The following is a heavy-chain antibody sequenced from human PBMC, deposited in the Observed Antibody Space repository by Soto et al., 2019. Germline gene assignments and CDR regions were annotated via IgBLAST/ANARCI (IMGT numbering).Heavy chain of an antibody. CDR1: GFTFSSYW. CDR2: IKQDGSET. Sequence: EVHLVESGGGLVQPGGSLRLSCAASGFTFSSYWMTWVRQAPGKGLEWVANIKQDGSETYFVDSVKGRFTISRDNVKNPLSLQMNSLRAEDKAVYYCVRDYLGSGDCWGQVPLVTVSS. D-gene: IGHD2-15*01. J-gene: IGHJ4*02. V-gene: IGHV3-7*01. CDR3: VRDYLGSGDC.